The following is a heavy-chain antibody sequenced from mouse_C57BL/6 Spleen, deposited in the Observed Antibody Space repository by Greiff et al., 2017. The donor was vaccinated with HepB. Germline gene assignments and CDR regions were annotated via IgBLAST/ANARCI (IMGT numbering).Heavy chain of an antibody. CDR3: ARGNCASSYYYAMDY. D-gene: IGHD6-2*01. V-gene: IGHV1-64*01. CDR2: IHPNSGST. Sequence: VQLQQPGAELVKPGASVKLSCKASGYTFTSYWMHWVKQRPGQGLEWIGMIHPNSGSTNYNEKFKSKATLTVDKSSSTAYMQLRSLTTKDTAVYYCARGNCASSYYYAMDYWGKGTSVTVSS. J-gene: IGHJ4*01. CDR1: GYTFTSYW.